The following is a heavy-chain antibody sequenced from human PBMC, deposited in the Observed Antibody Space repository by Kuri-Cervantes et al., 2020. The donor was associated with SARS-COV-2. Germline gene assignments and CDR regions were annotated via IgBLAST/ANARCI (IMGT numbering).Heavy chain of an antibody. D-gene: IGHD3-3*01. CDR1: GGSFSGYY. CDR2: INHSGST. CDR3: ARHYYDFWSGYYTRQTNDAFDI. V-gene: IGHV4-34*01. J-gene: IGHJ3*02. Sequence: SETLSLTCAVYGGSFSGYYWSWIRQPPGKGLEWIGEINHSGSTNYNPSLKSRVTISVDTSKNQFSLKLSSVTAADTAVYYCARHYYDFWSGYYTRQTNDAFDIWGQGTMVTVSS.